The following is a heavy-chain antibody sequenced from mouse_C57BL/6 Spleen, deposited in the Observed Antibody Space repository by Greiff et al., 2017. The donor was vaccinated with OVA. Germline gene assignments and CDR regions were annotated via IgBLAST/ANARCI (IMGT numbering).Heavy chain of an antibody. V-gene: IGHV5-16*01. CDR1: GFTFSDYY. CDR2: INYDGSST. J-gene: IGHJ4*01. CDR3: AREDGTDAMDY. D-gene: IGHD4-1*01. Sequence: DVMLVESEGGLVQPGSSMKLSCTASGFTFSDYYMAWVRQVPEKGLEWVANINYDGSSTYYLDSLKSRFIISSDNAKNILYLQMSSLKSEDTATYYCAREDGTDAMDYWGQGTSVTVSS.